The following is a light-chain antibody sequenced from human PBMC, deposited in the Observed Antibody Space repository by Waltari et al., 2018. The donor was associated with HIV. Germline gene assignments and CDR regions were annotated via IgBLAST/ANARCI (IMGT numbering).Light chain of an antibody. V-gene: IGKV1-39*01. J-gene: IGKJ3*01. CDR2: TTS. Sequence: DIQMTQSPSSLSASVGDRVTIACRASQSIATSLNWYHQKPGKAPKLVIYTTSALQSGVPSRLSGSGSGTDFTLTIGSLQPEDFGTYYCQQSYSVPFTFGPGTKVDIK. CDR3: QQSYSVPFT. CDR1: QSIATS.